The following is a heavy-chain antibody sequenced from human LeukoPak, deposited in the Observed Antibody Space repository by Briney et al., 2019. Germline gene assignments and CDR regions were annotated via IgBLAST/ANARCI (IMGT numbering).Heavy chain of an antibody. V-gene: IGHV3-49*03. J-gene: IGHJ4*02. CDR3: SRGLHDYGDSNYYFDQ. CDR1: GFTFGDDA. CDR2: IRKKGYGETT. D-gene: IGHD4-17*01. Sequence: GGSLRLSCIASGFTFGDDAWSWFRQAPGKGLEWICFIRKKGYGETTDYAASVRGRFTISRDDAKSIAYLQMNSLKTEDTALYYCSRGLHDYGDSNYYFDQWGRGTLVTVSS.